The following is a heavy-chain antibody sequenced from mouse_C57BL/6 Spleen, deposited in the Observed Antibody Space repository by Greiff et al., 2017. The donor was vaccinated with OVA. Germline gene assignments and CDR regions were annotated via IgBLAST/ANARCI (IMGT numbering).Heavy chain of an antibody. J-gene: IGHJ3*01. Sequence: EVQLVESGGGLVQPGGSLKLSCAASGFTFSDYYMYWVRQTPEKRLEWVAYISNGGGSTYYPDTVKGRFTISRDNAKNTLYLQMSRLKSEDTAMYYCARHDPWFAYWGQGTLVTVSA. CDR1: GFTFSDYY. V-gene: IGHV5-12*01. CDR3: ARHDPWFAY. CDR2: ISNGGGST.